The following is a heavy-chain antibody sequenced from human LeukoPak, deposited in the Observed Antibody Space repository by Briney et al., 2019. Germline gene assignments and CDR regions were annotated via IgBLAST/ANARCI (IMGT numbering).Heavy chain of an antibody. CDR2: IWYDGSTK. J-gene: IGHJ4*02. V-gene: IGHV3-33*01. CDR1: GFTFSTYG. CDR3: SRVCDYSNYFDF. Sequence: GGSLRLSCAASGFTFSTYGMQWVRQAPGKGLEWVAIIWYDGSTKYYAESVKGRFTISRDNSQNMLYLQMNSLRAEDTAVYYCSRVCDYSNYFDFWLGGTLVTVSS. D-gene: IGHD4-11*01.